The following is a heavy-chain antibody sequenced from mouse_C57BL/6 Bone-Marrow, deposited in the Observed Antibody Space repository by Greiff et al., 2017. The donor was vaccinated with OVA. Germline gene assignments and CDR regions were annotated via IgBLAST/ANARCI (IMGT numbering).Heavy chain of an antibody. V-gene: IGHV1-82*01. J-gene: IGHJ2*01. CDR2: IYPGDGDT. CDR1: GYAFSSSW. Sequence: QVQLQQSGPELVKPGASVKISCKASGYAFSSSWMNWVKQRPGKGLEWIGRIYPGDGDTNYNGKFKGKATLTADKSSSTAYMQLSSLTSEDSAVYFCARWRGRDYWGQGTTLTVSS. CDR3: ARWRGRDY. D-gene: IGHD3-3*01.